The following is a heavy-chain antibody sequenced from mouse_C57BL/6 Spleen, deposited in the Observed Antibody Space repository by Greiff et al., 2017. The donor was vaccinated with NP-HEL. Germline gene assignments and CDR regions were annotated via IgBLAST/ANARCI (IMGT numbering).Heavy chain of an antibody. CDR3: ARGDYGSSLDY. CDR1: GYTFTSYG. CDR2: IYPRSGNT. V-gene: IGHV1-81*01. Sequence: QVQLQQSGAELARPGASVKLSCKASGYTFTSYGISWVKQRPGQGLEWIGEIYPRSGNTYYNEKFKGKATLTADKSSSTAYMELRSLTSEDSAVYFCARGDYGSSLDYWGQGTTLTVSS. D-gene: IGHD1-1*01. J-gene: IGHJ2*01.